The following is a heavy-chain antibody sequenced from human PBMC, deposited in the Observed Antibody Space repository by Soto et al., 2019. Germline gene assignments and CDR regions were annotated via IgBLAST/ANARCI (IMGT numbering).Heavy chain of an antibody. CDR3: ARLTYYYDSSGHYFDY. Sequence: VASVKVSCKASGGTFSSYAISWVRQAPGQGLEWMGGIIPIFGTANYAQKFQGRVTITADESTSTAYMELSSLRSEDTAVYYCARLTYYYDSSGHYFDYWGQGTLVTVSS. CDR2: IIPIFGTA. CDR1: GGTFSSYA. V-gene: IGHV1-69*13. D-gene: IGHD3-22*01. J-gene: IGHJ4*02.